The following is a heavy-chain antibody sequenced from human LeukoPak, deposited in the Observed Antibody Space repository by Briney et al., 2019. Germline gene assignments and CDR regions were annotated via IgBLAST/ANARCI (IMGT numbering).Heavy chain of an antibody. CDR2: ISSNGDST. CDR3: ARNYGSGKAFDI. J-gene: IGHJ3*02. Sequence: GGSLRLSCAASGFTFSSYAMHWVRQAPGKGLEYVSAISSNGDSTYYANSVKGRFTISRDNSKNTLYLQMGSLRAEDMAVYYCARNYGSGKAFDIWGQGTMVTVSS. D-gene: IGHD3-10*01. CDR1: GFTFSSYA. V-gene: IGHV3-64*01.